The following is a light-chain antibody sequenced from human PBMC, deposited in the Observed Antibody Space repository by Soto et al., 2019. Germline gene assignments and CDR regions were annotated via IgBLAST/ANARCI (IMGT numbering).Light chain of an antibody. CDR1: QGIRND. CDR3: QQYNSYAWT. J-gene: IGKJ1*01. Sequence: MPITQSPLSLSASVWDEVTGTSGASQGIRNDLGWYQQRPGKAPKRLIYLASSLESGVPSRFSGSGSGTEFTLTISSLQPDDFATYYCQQYNSYAWTFGQGTKVDI. CDR2: LAS. V-gene: IGKV1-17*01.